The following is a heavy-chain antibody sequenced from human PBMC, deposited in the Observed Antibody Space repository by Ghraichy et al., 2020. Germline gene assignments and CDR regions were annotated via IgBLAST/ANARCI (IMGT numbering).Heavy chain of an antibody. CDR3: AKGAAPGGP. CDR1: EFAFSSSW. Sequence: GGSLRLSCAVSEFAFSSSWMTWVRQAPGKGLEWVANIKPDGSEQYYADSVKGRFTVSRDNGKNSLHLQMNSLRVEDTALYYCAKGAAPGGPWGQGTLVTVS. J-gene: IGHJ5*02. CDR2: IKPDGSEQ. D-gene: IGHD6-25*01. V-gene: IGHV3-7*01.